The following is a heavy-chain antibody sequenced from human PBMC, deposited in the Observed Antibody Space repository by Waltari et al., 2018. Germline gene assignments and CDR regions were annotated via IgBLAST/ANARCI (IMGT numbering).Heavy chain of an antibody. CDR1: GYTFSTYA. D-gene: IGHD2-21*02. V-gene: IGHV3-23*01. J-gene: IGHJ3*01. Sequence: EVQLKESGGGVVQPGGSLRLCCAASGYTFSTYAMSWVRQAPGKGLGWVSGIVSGVFSTDYADSVKGRFTISRDNSKNTLYLQMNSLRAEDTAVYYCAKIRDSYPLIHDAFDVWGQGTLVTVSS. CDR2: IVSGVFST. CDR3: AKIRDSYPLIHDAFDV.